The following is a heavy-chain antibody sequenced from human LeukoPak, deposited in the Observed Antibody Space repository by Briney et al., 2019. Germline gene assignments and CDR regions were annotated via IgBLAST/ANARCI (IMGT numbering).Heavy chain of an antibody. CDR2: MSPNSGDT. V-gene: IGHV1-8*01. CDR3: AREGANLATNWFDP. CDR1: GYTFTSYD. Sequence: ASVKVSCKASGYTFTSYDFNWVRQATGQRPEWMGWMSPNSGDTGYAQKFQDRVTMTRNTSISTAYMELSSLRSDDTAVYYCAREGANLATNWFDPWGQGTLVTVSS. D-gene: IGHD4/OR15-4a*01. J-gene: IGHJ5*02.